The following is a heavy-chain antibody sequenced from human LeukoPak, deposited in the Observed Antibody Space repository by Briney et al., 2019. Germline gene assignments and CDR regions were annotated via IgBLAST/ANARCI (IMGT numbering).Heavy chain of an antibody. CDR1: GYTFTGYY. CDR2: INPNSGGT. J-gene: IGHJ5*02. CDR3: ARDRRSAIFGVVIIKNWYDP. D-gene: IGHD3-3*01. Sequence: GASVKVSCKASGYTFTGYYMHWVRQAPGQGLEWMGWINPNSGGTNYAQKFQGRVTMTRDTSISTAYMELSRLRSDDTAVYYCARDRRSAIFGVVIIKNWYDPWGQGTLVTVSS. V-gene: IGHV1-2*02.